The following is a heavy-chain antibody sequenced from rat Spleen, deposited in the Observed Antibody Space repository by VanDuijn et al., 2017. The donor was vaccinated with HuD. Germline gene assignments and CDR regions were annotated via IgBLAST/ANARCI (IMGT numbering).Heavy chain of an antibody. CDR3: ARSGYGGYMGFAY. Sequence: EVQLQESGPGLVKPSQSLSLTCSVTGYSITSNYWGWIRKFPGNKLEWMGYINSAGSTNYNPSLKSRISITRDTSKNQFFLQVNSVTTEDTATYYCARSGYGGYMGFAYWGQGTLVTVSS. D-gene: IGHD1-11*01. J-gene: IGHJ3*01. CDR1: GYSITSNY. CDR2: INSAGST. V-gene: IGHV3-3*01.